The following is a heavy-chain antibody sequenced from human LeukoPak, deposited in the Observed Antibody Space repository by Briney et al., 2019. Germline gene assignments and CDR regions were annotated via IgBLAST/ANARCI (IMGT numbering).Heavy chain of an antibody. D-gene: IGHD3-3*01. CDR2: IYYSGST. V-gene: IGHV4-39*01. CDR3: ARQPPSFGYDFWSGYYTNGWFDP. Sequence: SGPGLVKPSETLSLTCTVSGGSISSSSYYWGWIRQPPGKGLEWIGSIYYSGSTYYNPSLKSRVTISVDTSKNQFSLKLSSVTAADTAVYYCARQPPSFGYDFWSGYYTNGWFDPWGQGTLVTVSS. CDR1: GGSISSSSYY. J-gene: IGHJ5*02.